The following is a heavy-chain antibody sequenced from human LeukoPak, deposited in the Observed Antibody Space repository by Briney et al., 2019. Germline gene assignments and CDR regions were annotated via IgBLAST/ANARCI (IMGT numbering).Heavy chain of an antibody. V-gene: IGHV4-31*03. CDR2: IYYSGSA. Sequence: SQTLSLTCTVSGGSISSGGYYWSWIRQHPGKGLEWIGYIYYSGSAYYNPSLKSRVTISVDTSKNQFSLKLSSVTAADTAVYYCARYAAIRSWFDPWGQGTLVTVSS. CDR1: GGSISSGGYY. CDR3: ARYAAIRSWFDP. D-gene: IGHD2-2*02. J-gene: IGHJ5*02.